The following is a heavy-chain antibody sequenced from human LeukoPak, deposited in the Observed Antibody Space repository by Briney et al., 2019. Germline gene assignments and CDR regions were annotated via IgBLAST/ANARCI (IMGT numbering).Heavy chain of an antibody. CDR1: GYTFTSYG. CDR2: ISAYNGNT. V-gene: IGHV1-18*01. D-gene: IGHD3-3*01. CDR3: ARDCGFWSGYYTPWCWFDP. J-gene: IGHJ5*02. Sequence: ASVKVSCKASGYTFTSYGISWVRQAPGQGLEWMGWISAYNGNTNYAQKLQGRVTMTTDTSTSTAYMELRSLRSDDTAVHYCARDCGFWSGYYTPWCWFDPWGQGTLVTVSS.